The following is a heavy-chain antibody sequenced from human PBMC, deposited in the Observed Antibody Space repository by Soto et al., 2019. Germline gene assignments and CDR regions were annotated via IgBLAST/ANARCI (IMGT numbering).Heavy chain of an antibody. J-gene: IGHJ3*02. Sequence: EVQLVESGGGLVKPGGSLRLSCAASGFTFSSYSMNWVRQAPGKGLEWVSSISSSSSYIYYADSVKGRFTISRDNAKNFLYLQMKSLRGEDKAVYYCARGGSSGWYMAAFGIWGQGNMVTVSS. CDR3: ARGGSSGWYMAAFGI. D-gene: IGHD6-19*01. V-gene: IGHV3-21*01. CDR2: ISSSSSYI. CDR1: GFTFSSYS.